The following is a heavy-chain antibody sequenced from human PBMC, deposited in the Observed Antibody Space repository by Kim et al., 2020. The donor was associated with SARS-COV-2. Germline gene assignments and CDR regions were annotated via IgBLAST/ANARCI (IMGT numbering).Heavy chain of an antibody. D-gene: IGHD3-9*01. V-gene: IGHV3-15*01. J-gene: IGHJ4*02. CDR1: GFTFSNAW. CDR3: TTDYDILTGYQKALSN. Sequence: GGSLRLSCAASGFTFSNAWMSWVRQAPGKGLEWVGRIKSKTDGGTTDYAAPVKGRFTISRDDSKNTLYLQMNSLKTEDTAVYYCTTDYDILTGYQKALSNWGQGTLVTVSS. CDR2: IKSKTDGGTT.